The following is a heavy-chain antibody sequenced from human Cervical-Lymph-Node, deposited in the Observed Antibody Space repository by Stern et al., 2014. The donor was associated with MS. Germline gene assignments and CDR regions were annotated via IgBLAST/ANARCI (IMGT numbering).Heavy chain of an antibody. CDR1: GGTVSSHT. CDR2: ISPIFATP. V-gene: IGHV1-69*06. J-gene: IGHJ5*02. CDR3: AREVTMVGFDP. Sequence: VQLVESGAEVKKPGSSVKVSCKASGGTVSSHTISWVRQAPGQGLECMGGISPIFATPNYTLKFQGRVTITADKSTSTAYLELNSLRSDDSAVYYCAREVTMVGFDPWGQGTLVTVSS. D-gene: IGHD3-10*01.